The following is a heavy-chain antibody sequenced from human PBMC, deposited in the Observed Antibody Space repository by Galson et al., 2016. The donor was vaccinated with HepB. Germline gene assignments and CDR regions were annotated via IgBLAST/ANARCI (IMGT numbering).Heavy chain of an antibody. CDR3: AKMRVYTSGWLMHGMDV. CDR2: ISGIDRGT. Sequence: SLRLSCAASGFTFSSYAMTWVRQAPGKGLEWVSTISGIDRGTYYADSVKGRFTISRDNSKNTVHLHMNSLRVEDTAVYSCAKMRVYTSGWLMHGMDVWGQGTTVTVSS. D-gene: IGHD6-19*01. J-gene: IGHJ6*02. V-gene: IGHV3-23*01. CDR1: GFTFSSYA.